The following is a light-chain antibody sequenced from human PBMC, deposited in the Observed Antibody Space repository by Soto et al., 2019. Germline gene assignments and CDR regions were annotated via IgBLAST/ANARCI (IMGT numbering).Light chain of an antibody. V-gene: IGLV2-14*01. CDR1: SSDVGGYNY. J-gene: IGLJ1*01. Sequence: SVLTQPASVSGYPGQAITISCNGTSSDVGGYNYVSWYQQHPGKAPKLMIYDVSNRPSGVSNRFSGSKSGNTASLTISGLQAEDEADYYCSSYTSSSTLGYVFGTGTKVTVL. CDR3: SSYTSSSTLGYV. CDR2: DVS.